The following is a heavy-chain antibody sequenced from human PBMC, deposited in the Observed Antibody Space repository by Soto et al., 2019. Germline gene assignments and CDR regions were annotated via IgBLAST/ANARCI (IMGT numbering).Heavy chain of an antibody. CDR2: INAGNGNT. J-gene: IGHJ3*02. CDR3: ASFTVTPTAFDI. Sequence: GVSVKGSCKASGYAFTSYAMHWVRQAPGQRLEWMGWINAGNGNTKYSQKFQGRVTITRDTSASTAYMELSSLRSEDTAVYYCASFTVTPTAFDIWGQGTMVTVSS. D-gene: IGHD4-17*01. CDR1: GYAFTSYA. V-gene: IGHV1-3*01.